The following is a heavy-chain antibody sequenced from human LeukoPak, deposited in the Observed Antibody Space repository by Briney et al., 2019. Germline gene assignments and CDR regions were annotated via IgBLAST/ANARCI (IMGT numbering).Heavy chain of an antibody. Sequence: GGSLRLSCSGSGFTFGDYALSWVRQAPGKGLXXXXXIRSKAYGGTIAYAASVRGRFTISRDDSKSIAYLQMNSLKTEDTAVYYCTRGAGYTYGSFYWGQGTLVTVSS. CDR2: IRSKAYGGTI. CDR1: GFTFGDYA. D-gene: IGHD5-18*01. V-gene: IGHV3-49*04. CDR3: TRGAGYTYGSFY. J-gene: IGHJ4*02.